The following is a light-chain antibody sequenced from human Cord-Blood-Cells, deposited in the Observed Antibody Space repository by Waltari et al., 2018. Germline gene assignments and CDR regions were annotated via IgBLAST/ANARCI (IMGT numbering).Light chain of an antibody. V-gene: IGLV2-8*01. CDR2: GVS. J-gene: IGLJ2*01. CDR3: SSYAGSNNLV. CDR1: SSDVGGYNY. Sequence: QSALTQPPSASGSPGQSVTISCTGTSSDVGGYNYGPWFQQHPGKAPKLMIYGVSQRPSGVADRFSGSKSGNTASLTVSGLQAEDEADYYCSSYAGSNNLVFGGGTKLTVL.